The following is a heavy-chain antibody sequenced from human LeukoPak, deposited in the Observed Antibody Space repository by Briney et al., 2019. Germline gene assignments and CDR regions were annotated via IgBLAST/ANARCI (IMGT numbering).Heavy chain of an antibody. CDR1: GFTIGPYA. Sequence: PGGALRLSCAASGFTIGPYAMYWVRQGPGGGLEWVSVIKADGSGTFYADSVRGRFTTSRDNSKNSLYLQMNSLISEDTALYYCATWAFYHNLDVWGQGTTVIVSS. V-gene: IGHV3-43*02. CDR2: IKADGSGT. J-gene: IGHJ6*02. D-gene: IGHD2/OR15-2a*01. CDR3: ATWAFYHNLDV.